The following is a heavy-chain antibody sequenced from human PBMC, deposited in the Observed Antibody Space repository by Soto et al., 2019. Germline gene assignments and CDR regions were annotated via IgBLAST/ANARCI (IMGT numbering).Heavy chain of an antibody. CDR2: IWYDGSNK. V-gene: IGHV3-33*01. CDR1: GFTFSSYG. D-gene: IGHD2-2*01. J-gene: IGHJ6*02. CDR3: ARDFRGGYCSSTSCYAGMGWQAYYYYGMDV. Sequence: GGSLRLSCAASGFTFSSYGMHWVRQATGKGLEWVAVIWYDGSNKYYADSVKGRFTISRDNSKNTLYLQMNSLRAEDTAVYYCARDFRGGYCSSTSCYAGMGWQAYYYYGMDVWGQGTTVTVSS.